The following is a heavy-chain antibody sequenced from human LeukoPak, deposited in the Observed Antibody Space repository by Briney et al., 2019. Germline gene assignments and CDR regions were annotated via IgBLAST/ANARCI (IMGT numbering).Heavy chain of an antibody. CDR1: GFTFSSYA. CDR3: ARIAEPSHSDY. CDR2: ISSNGGST. Sequence: GGSLRLSCSASGFTFSSYAMHWVRQAPGKGLEYVSAISSNGGSTYYADSVKGRFTISRDNSKNTLFLQVSSLGTEDTAVYYCARIAEPSHSDYWGQGTLVTVSS. V-gene: IGHV3-64D*09. D-gene: IGHD6-13*01. J-gene: IGHJ4*02.